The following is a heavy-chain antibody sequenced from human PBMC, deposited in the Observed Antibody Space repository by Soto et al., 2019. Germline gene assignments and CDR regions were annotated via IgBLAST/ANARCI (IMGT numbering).Heavy chain of an antibody. J-gene: IGHJ6*02. V-gene: IGHV3-30-3*01. Sequence: GGSLRLSCAASGFTFSSYAMHWVRQAPGKGLEWVAVISYDGSNKYYADSVKGRLTISRDNSKNTLYLQMNSLRAEDTAVYYCARDRICSGGSCYLLYYYYGMDVWGQGTTVTVSS. CDR1: GFTFSSYA. CDR3: ARDRICSGGSCYLLYYYYGMDV. D-gene: IGHD2-15*01. CDR2: ISYDGSNK.